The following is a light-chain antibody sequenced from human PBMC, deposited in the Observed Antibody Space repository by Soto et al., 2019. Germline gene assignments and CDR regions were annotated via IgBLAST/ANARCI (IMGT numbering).Light chain of an antibody. CDR1: ISDVGSYNL. V-gene: IGLV2-23*01. J-gene: IGLJ1*01. Sequence: QSALTQPASVSGSPGQSITISCTGTISDVGSYNLVSWYQQHPGKAPKLMIYEGSKRPSGVSNRFSGSKSDNTASLTISGLQAEDETDYYCCSYAAGSTYVFGTGTKLTVL. CDR2: EGS. CDR3: CSYAAGSTYV.